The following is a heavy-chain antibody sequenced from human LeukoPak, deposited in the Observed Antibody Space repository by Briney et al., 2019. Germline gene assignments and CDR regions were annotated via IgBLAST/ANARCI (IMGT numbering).Heavy chain of an antibody. D-gene: IGHD3-22*01. CDR1: GGSVSSRSYY. Sequence: SETLSLTCTVSGGSVSSRSYYWGWIRQPPGKGLEWIGSIYYSGSTYYKSPLKSRVTISVDTSKSQFSLRLTSVTAADTAVYYCARVVAPRYYKDISGSSPAPHDAFDVWGQGTMVTVSS. CDR2: IYYSGST. CDR3: ARVVAPRYYKDISGSSPAPHDAFDV. J-gene: IGHJ3*01. V-gene: IGHV4-39*01.